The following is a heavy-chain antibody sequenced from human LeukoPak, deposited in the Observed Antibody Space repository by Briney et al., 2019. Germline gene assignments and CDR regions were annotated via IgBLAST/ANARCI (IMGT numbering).Heavy chain of an antibody. Sequence: SETLSLTCTVSGGSISSGDYYWSWIRQPPGKCLEWIGYIYYSGSTYYNPSLKSRVTISVDTSKNQFSLKLSSVTAADTAVYYCARDGGGGEDYYYYYYMDVWGKGTTVTVSS. CDR1: GGSISSGDYY. D-gene: IGHD2-21*01. V-gene: IGHV4-30-4*08. J-gene: IGHJ6*03. CDR2: IYYSGST. CDR3: ARDGGGGEDYYYYYYMDV.